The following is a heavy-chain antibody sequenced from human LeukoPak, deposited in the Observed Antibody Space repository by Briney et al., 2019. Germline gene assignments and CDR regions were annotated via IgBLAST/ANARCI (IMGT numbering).Heavy chain of an antibody. D-gene: IGHD6-19*01. V-gene: IGHV4-59*01. Sequence: SETLSLTCTVSGGSISSYYWSWIRQPPGKGLEWIGYIYFSGTTNYNPSLKSRVTISVDTSKSQFSLKLNSVTAADTAVYYCARSGGYSSPQNYWGQGTLVTVSS. CDR3: ARSGGYSSPQNY. J-gene: IGHJ4*02. CDR2: IYFSGTT. CDR1: GGSISSYY.